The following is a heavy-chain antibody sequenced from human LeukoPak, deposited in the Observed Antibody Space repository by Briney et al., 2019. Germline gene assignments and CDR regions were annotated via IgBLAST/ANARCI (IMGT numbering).Heavy chain of an antibody. CDR1: GGSISSGSYY. CDR3: ARGSGRYGFDY. J-gene: IGHJ4*02. Sequence: SETLSLTCTVSGGSISSGSYYWSWIRQPPGRGLEWIGYIYYSGSTNYNPSLKSRVTISVDTSKNQFSLKLSSVTAADTAVYYCARGSGRYGFDYWGQGTLVTVSS. CDR2: IYYSGST. D-gene: IGHD6-19*01. V-gene: IGHV4-61*01.